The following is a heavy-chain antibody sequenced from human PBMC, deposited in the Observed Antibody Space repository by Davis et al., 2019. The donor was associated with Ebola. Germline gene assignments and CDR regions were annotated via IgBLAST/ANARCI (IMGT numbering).Heavy chain of an antibody. J-gene: IGHJ6*02. CDR3: ARVGRLSPDYNHYVMDV. Sequence: GESLKISCKGSGYSFSTFWIAWVRQMPGKGLEWMGIIYPGDSDTRYNPSLQGQVTISADKSISTAYLQWSSLKATDTAMYYCARVGRLSPDYNHYVMDVWGQGTTVTVSS. CDR2: IYPGDSDT. V-gene: IGHV5-51*01. CDR1: GYSFSTFW. D-gene: IGHD1-14*01.